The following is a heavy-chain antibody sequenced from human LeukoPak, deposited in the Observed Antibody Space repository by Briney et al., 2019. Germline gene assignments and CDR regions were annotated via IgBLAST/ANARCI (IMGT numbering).Heavy chain of an antibody. D-gene: IGHD6-6*01. J-gene: IGHJ4*02. CDR1: GFTFSDYY. Sequence: GGSLRLSCAVSGFTFSDYYMSWIRQAPGKGLEWVSYISSSGSTIYYADSVKGRFTISRDNAKNSLYLQMNSLRAEDTAVYYCARYMIAARPFDAFDYWGQGTLVTVSS. V-gene: IGHV3-11*01. CDR2: ISSSGSTI. CDR3: ARYMIAARPFDAFDY.